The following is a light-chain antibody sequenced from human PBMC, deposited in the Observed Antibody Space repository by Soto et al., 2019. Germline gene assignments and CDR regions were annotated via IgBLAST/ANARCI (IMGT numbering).Light chain of an antibody. Sequence: EIXLTQSPATLSLSLGERATLSCRASQSIGSYLAWYQHKLGQPPRLLIYDASNRATGIPVRFSGSGSGTDFTLTISSLEPEDFAVYYCQQRSTWPPFSFGPGTKVDIK. CDR2: DAS. J-gene: IGKJ3*01. CDR3: QQRSTWPPFS. CDR1: QSIGSY. V-gene: IGKV3-11*01.